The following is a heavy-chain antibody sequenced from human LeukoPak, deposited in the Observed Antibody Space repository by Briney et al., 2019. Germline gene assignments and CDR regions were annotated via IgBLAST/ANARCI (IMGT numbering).Heavy chain of an antibody. CDR2: IYYSGST. Sequence: SETLSLTCTVSGGSISSYYWSWIRQPPGKGLEWIGYIYYSGSTNYNPSLKSRVTISVDTSKNQFSLKLSSATAADTAVYYCAGSVLRYFDAFDIWGQGTMVTVSS. D-gene: IGHD3-9*01. V-gene: IGHV4-59*01. CDR3: AGSVLRYFDAFDI. J-gene: IGHJ3*02. CDR1: GGSISSYY.